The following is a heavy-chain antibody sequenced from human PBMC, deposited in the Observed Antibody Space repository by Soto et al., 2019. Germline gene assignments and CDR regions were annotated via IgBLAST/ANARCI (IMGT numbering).Heavy chain of an antibody. D-gene: IGHD2-15*01. CDR1: GFTFSSYS. Sequence: GGSLRLSCAASGFTFSSYSMNWVRQAPGKGLEWVSSISSSSSYIYYADSVKGRFTISRDNAKNSLYLQMNSLRAEDTAVYYCASSLVAAKNWFDPWGQGTLVTVSS. CDR2: ISSSSSYI. CDR3: ASSLVAAKNWFDP. J-gene: IGHJ5*02. V-gene: IGHV3-21*01.